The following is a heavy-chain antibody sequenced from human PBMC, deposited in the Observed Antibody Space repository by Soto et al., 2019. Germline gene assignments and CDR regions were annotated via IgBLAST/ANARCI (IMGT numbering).Heavy chain of an antibody. Sequence: SETLSLTCAVYGGSFSGYYWSWIRQPPGKGLEWIGEINHSGSTNYNPSLKSRVTMSVDTSKNKFSLKLSCVTAADTAVYYCARGQGDYDILTGYYPSNYFDYWGQGTLVTVSS. CDR2: INHSGST. J-gene: IGHJ4*02. D-gene: IGHD3-9*01. V-gene: IGHV4-34*01. CDR1: GGSFSGYY. CDR3: ARGQGDYDILTGYYPSNYFDY.